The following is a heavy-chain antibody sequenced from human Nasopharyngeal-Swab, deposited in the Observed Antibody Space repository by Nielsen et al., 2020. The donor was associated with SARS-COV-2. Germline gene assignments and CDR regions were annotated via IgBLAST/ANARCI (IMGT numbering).Heavy chain of an antibody. CDR3: ARDPAITGTTFDP. CDR1: GFTFSSYW. V-gene: IGHV3-74*01. J-gene: IGHJ5*02. Sequence: GGSLRLSCAASGFTFSSYWMHWVRQAAGKGLVWVSRINSDGSSTRYADSVKGRFTISRDNAKNTLYLQMNSLRAEDTAVYYCARDPAITGTTFDPWGQGTLVTVSS. D-gene: IGHD1-7*01. CDR2: INSDGSST.